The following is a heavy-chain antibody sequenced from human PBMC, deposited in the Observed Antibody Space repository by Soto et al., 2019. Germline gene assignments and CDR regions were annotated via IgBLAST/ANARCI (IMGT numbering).Heavy chain of an antibody. CDR2: INHSGST. J-gene: IGHJ5*02. Sequence: SETLSLTCAVYGGSFSGYYWSWIRQPPGKGLEWIGEINHSGSTNYNPSLKSRVTISVDTSKNQFSLKLSSVTAADTAVYYCARGRGDIGVVPAARWFDPWGQGTLVTVSS. D-gene: IGHD2-2*01. V-gene: IGHV4-34*01. CDR3: ARGRGDIGVVPAARWFDP. CDR1: GGSFSGYY.